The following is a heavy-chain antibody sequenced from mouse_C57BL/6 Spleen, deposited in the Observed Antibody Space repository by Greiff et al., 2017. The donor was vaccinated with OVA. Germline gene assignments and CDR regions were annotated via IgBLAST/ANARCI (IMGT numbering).Heavy chain of an antibody. V-gene: IGHV1-69*01. D-gene: IGHD1-1*01. Sequence: QVQLQQSGAELVMPGASVKLSCKASGYTFTSYWMHWVKQRPGQGLEWIGEIDPSDSSTNYNQKFKGKSTLTVDKSSSTAYMQLSSLTSEGSAVYYCARNYYGSSLDYWGQGTTLTVSS. CDR1: GYTFTSYW. J-gene: IGHJ2*01. CDR3: ARNYYGSSLDY. CDR2: IDPSDSST.